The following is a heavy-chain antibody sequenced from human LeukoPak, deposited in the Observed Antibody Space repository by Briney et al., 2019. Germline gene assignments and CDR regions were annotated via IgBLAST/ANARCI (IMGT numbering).Heavy chain of an antibody. V-gene: IGHV4-4*07. D-gene: IGHD3-10*01. CDR2: IYASGST. J-gene: IGHJ4*02. CDR3: ATEIISPFYYFDN. Sequence: SETLSLTCTVSGGSISSYYWSWIRQPAGRGLEWIGRIYASGSTNYNPSLKSRVTMSVDTSRKQISLKLSSVTAADTAVYYCATEIISPFYYFDNWGQGTLVTVSS. CDR1: GGSISSYY.